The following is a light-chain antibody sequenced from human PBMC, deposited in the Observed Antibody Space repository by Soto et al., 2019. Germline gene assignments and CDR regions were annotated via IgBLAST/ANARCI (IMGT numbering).Light chain of an antibody. CDR3: QQANSFPVT. J-gene: IGKJ4*01. CDR1: QVINTW. V-gene: IGKV1-12*01. Sequence: DIQMTQSPSSVSASLGDRVTITCRASQVINTWLAWYQQKPGEAPKLLIYAASSLQSGVPSRFSGSGSGTDFTLTISSLQPEDFATYYCQQANSFPVTFGGGTRVEIK. CDR2: AAS.